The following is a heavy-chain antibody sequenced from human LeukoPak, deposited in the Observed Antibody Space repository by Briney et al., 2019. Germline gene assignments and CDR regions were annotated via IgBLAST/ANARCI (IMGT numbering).Heavy chain of an antibody. CDR3: ARSPPVGYCSGGSCYWDYYYYYYMDV. V-gene: IGHV4-39*01. Sequence: SETLSLTCTVSGGSISSNIYYWGWIRQPPGKGLEWIGSIYYSGTTYDNPSLKSRVTISVDTSKNQFSLKLSSVTAADTAVYYCARSPPVGYCSGGSCYWDYYYYYYMDVWGKGTTVTVSS. CDR1: GGSISSNIYY. J-gene: IGHJ6*03. CDR2: IYYSGTT. D-gene: IGHD2-15*01.